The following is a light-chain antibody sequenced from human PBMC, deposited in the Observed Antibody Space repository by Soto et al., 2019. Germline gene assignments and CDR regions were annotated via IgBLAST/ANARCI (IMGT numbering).Light chain of an antibody. Sequence: EIVMTQSPATLSVSPGETATLSCRASQSVNSNLAWYQQKPGQAPRLLISDASTRAAGLPARFGGSGSGTEFTLTISSLQSEDFAVYFCQQSNNWPKTFGQGTKVEIK. J-gene: IGKJ1*01. CDR3: QQSNNWPKT. CDR1: QSVNSN. CDR2: DAS. V-gene: IGKV3-15*01.